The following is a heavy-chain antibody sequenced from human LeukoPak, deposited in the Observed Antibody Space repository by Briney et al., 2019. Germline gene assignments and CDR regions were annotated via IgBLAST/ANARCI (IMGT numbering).Heavy chain of an antibody. CDR2: IYYSGST. Sequence: SQTLSLTCTVSGGSISSGGYYWSWIRQHPGKGLEWIGYIYYSGSTYYNPSLKSRVTISVDTSKNQFSLKLSSVTAADTAEYYCARSSIAARTTFFDIWGQGTMVTVSS. D-gene: IGHD6-6*01. J-gene: IGHJ3*02. V-gene: IGHV4-31*03. CDR1: GGSISSGGYY. CDR3: ARSSIAARTTFFDI.